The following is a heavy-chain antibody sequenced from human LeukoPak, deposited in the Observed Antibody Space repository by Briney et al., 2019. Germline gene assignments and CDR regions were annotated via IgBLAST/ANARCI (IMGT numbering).Heavy chain of an antibody. J-gene: IGHJ4*02. D-gene: IGHD2-15*01. V-gene: IGHV1-8*02. Sequence: GASVKVSCKASGYTFTTLDINWVRQATGQGLEWMGWINPNSGNTGNAQKFQGRVTMTRDTSISTAYMELSSLRSEDTAVYYCARTLRRHCSGGSCYSPHLDYWGQGTLVTVSS. CDR3: ARTLRRHCSGGSCYSPHLDY. CDR1: GYTFTTLD. CDR2: INPNSGNT.